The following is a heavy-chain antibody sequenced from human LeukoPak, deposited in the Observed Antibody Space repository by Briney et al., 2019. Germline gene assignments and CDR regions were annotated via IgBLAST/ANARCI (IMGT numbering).Heavy chain of an antibody. CDR3: AREPVTGTGNFFDS. CDR2: MYTSGNT. J-gene: IGHJ4*02. D-gene: IGHD6-19*01. Sequence: SETLSLTCTVSGGSISTYYWSWIRQPAGKGLEWIGRMYTSGNTNYNPSLKSRVTMSVDTSKKQFSLRLSPVTAADTAVYYCAREPVTGTGNFFDSWGQGTLVTVSS. CDR1: GGSISTYY. V-gene: IGHV4-4*07.